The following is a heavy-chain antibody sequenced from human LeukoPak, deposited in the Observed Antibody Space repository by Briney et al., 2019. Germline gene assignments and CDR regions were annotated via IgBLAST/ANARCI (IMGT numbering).Heavy chain of an antibody. Sequence: PGGSLRLSCTPSGFSLDDFAMRWVRQPAGKGLEWVGFIRRRAYSGAAEYAASVKCRFIISRDDSKGIAYLQMNSLKTEDTAVYYCSRNGLVDFDYWGQGSRVIVSP. J-gene: IGHJ4*02. CDR1: GFSLDDFA. CDR3: SRNGLVDFDY. V-gene: IGHV3-49*04. CDR2: IRRRAYSGAA.